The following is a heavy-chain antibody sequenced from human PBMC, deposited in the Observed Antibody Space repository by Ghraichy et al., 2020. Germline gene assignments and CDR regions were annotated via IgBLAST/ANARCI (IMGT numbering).Heavy chain of an antibody. V-gene: IGHV3-23*01. CDR1: GFTFSSYA. CDR2: ISGSGGST. J-gene: IGHJ6*02. CDR3: AKDYITIFGVVVDVHYGMDV. Sequence: GGSLRLSCAASGFTFSSYAMSWVRQAPGKGLEWVSAISGSGGSTYYADSVKGRFTISRDNSKNTLYLQMNSLRAEDTAVYYCAKDYITIFGVVVDVHYGMDVWGQGTTVTVSS. D-gene: IGHD3-3*01.